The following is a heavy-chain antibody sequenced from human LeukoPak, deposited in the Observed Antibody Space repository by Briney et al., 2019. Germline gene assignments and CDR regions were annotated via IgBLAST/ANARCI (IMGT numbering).Heavy chain of an antibody. CDR3: VKDRGGSPFYGMDV. V-gene: IGHV3-23*01. Sequence: PGGSLRLSCAGSGFIYRSYAMSWVRQPPAKGLAGVSPISGSGGAGTYYADSVKGRFTVSRDNSRNTLYLPMNSLRAEDTAVYYCVKDRGGSPFYGMDVWGQGTTVTVSS. CDR1: GFIYRSYA. CDR2: ISGSGGAGT. J-gene: IGHJ6*02. D-gene: IGHD1-26*01.